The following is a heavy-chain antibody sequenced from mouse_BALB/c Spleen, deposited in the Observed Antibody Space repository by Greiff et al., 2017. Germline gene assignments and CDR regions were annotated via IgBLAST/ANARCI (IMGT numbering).Heavy chain of an antibody. CDR1: GFTFSSFG. D-gene: IGHD4-1*01. CDR2: ISSGSSTI. V-gene: IGHV5-17*02. CDR3: ARDPTGTWGGFDY. Sequence: EVHLVESGGGLVQPGGSRKLSCAASGFTFSSFGMHWVRQAPEKGLEWVAYISSGSSTIYYADTVKGRFTISRDNPKNTLFLQMTSLRSEDTAMYYCARDPTGTWGGFDYWGQGTTLTVSS. J-gene: IGHJ2*01.